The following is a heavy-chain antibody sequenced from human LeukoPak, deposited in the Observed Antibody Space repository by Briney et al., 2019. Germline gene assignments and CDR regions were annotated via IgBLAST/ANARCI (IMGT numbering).Heavy chain of an antibody. D-gene: IGHD3-22*01. CDR1: GFTVSSNY. CDR2: IYSGGST. CDR3: ARDGGYYDSSGYYPPGY. V-gene: IGHV3-66*01. Sequence: TGGSLRLSCAASGFTVSSNYMSWVRQAPGKGLEWVSVIYSGGSTYYADSVKGRFTISRDNSKNTLYLQMNSLRAEDTAVYYCARDGGYYDSSGYYPPGYWGQGTLVTVSS. J-gene: IGHJ4*02.